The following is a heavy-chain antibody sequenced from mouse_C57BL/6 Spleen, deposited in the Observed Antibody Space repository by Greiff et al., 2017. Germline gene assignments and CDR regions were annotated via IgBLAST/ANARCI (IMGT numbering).Heavy chain of an antibody. CDR2: INPYNGGT. CDR3: ARQGTTGDYFDY. CDR1: GYTFTDYY. V-gene: IGHV1-19*01. J-gene: IGHJ2*01. D-gene: IGHD1-1*01. Sequence: EVQLQQSGPVLVKPGASVKMSCKASGYTFTDYYMNWVKQSHGKSLEWIGVINPYNGGTSYNQKFKGKATLAVDKSSSTAYVQLSSLTSEDSAVYYCARQGTTGDYFDYWGQGTTLTVSS.